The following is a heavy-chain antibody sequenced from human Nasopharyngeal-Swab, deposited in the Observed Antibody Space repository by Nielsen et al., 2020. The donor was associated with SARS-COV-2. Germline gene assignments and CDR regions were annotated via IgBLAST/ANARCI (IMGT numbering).Heavy chain of an antibody. J-gene: IGHJ4*02. CDR1: GFTFSSYW. D-gene: IGHD1-20*01. CDR3: ARDRAINWNDGYTDY. CDR2: IKQDGSEK. Sequence: GGSLRLSCAASGFTFSSYWMSWVRQAPGKGLEWVANIKQDGSEKYYVDSVKGRFTISRDNAKNSLYLQMNSLRAEDTAVYYCARDRAINWNDGYTDYWGQGTLVTVSS. V-gene: IGHV3-7*01.